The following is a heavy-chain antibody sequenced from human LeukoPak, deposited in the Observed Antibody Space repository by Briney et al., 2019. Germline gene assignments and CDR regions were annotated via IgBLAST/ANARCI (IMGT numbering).Heavy chain of an antibody. J-gene: IGHJ6*03. CDR1: GYTFTGYY. D-gene: IGHD3-10*01. CDR3: ARVPSGDCYYYMDV. Sequence: ASVKVSCKASGYTFTGYYMHWVRQAPGQGLEWMGWINPNSGGTNYAQKFQGRVTMTRDMSISTAYMELSRLRSDDTAVYYCARVPSGDCYYYMDVWGKGTTVTVSS. CDR2: INPNSGGT. V-gene: IGHV1-2*02.